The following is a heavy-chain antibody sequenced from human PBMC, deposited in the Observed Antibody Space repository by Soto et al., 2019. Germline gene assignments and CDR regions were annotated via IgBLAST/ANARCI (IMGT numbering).Heavy chain of an antibody. D-gene: IGHD2-15*01. CDR3: AREGRCSGGSCAGEQKLGY. CDR1: GFTFSDHY. J-gene: IGHJ4*02. V-gene: IGHV3-72*01. Sequence: GGSLRLSCAASGFTFSDHYMDWVRQAPGKGLEWIGRVRNKPNSYSTEYAASVKGRFTISRNDSKNSLYLQMNSLRAEDTALYYCAREGRCSGGSCAGEQKLGYWGRGTLVTVSS. CDR2: VRNKPNSYST.